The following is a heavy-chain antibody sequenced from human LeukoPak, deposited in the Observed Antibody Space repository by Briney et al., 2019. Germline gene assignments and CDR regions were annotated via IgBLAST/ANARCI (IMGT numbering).Heavy chain of an antibody. D-gene: IGHD3-10*01. J-gene: IGHJ4*02. CDR2: ISSSSSTI. Sequence: GGSLRLSCAASGFTFSTYSMNWVRQAPGKGLKWVSYISSSSSTIYYADSVKGRFTISRDNAKNSLYLQMNSLRDEDTAVYYCARDDPNWDPSSYYFDSWGQGVLVTVSS. CDR3: ARDDPNWDPSSYYFDS. V-gene: IGHV3-48*02. CDR1: GFTFSTYS.